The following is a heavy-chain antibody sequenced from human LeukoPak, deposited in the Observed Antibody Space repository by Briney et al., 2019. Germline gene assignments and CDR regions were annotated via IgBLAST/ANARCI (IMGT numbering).Heavy chain of an antibody. D-gene: IGHD1-26*01. V-gene: IGHV4-59*01. CDR3: ARGYSGSLHYFDY. J-gene: IGHJ4*02. CDR2: IYYSGST. Sequence: SETLSLTCTVSGGSIRNYYWSWLRQPPGKGLEWLGYIYYSGSTNYNPSLKSRVTISVDKSKNQFSLRLSSVTAADTAVYYCARGYSGSLHYFDYWGQGTLVTVSS. CDR1: GGSIRNYY.